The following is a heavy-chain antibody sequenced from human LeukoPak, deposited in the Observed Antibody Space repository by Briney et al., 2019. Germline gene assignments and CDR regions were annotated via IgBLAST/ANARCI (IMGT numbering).Heavy chain of an antibody. D-gene: IGHD3-10*01. CDR1: GYTFTSYA. Sequence: ASAKVSCKASGYTFTSYAMHWVRQAPGQRLECMGWINAGNGNTKYSQKFQGRVTITRDTSASTAYMELSSLRSEDTAVYYCASRSMVRGVIITGAFDIWGQGTMVTVSS. CDR3: ASRSMVRGVIITGAFDI. V-gene: IGHV1-3*01. J-gene: IGHJ3*02. CDR2: INAGNGNT.